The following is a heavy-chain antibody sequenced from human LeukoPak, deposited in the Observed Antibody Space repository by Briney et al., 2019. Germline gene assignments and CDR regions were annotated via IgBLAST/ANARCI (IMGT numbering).Heavy chain of an antibody. CDR3: TTGLLLWFGELYDAFDI. J-gene: IGHJ3*02. V-gene: IGHV3-15*01. D-gene: IGHD3-10*01. Sequence: GGSLRLSCAASGFTFSNAWMSWVRQAPGKGLEWVGRIKSKTDGGTTDYAAPVKGRFTILRDDSKNTLYLQMNSLKTEDTAVYYCTTGLLLWFGELYDAFDIWGQGTMVTVSS. CDR1: GFTFSNAW. CDR2: IKSKTDGGTT.